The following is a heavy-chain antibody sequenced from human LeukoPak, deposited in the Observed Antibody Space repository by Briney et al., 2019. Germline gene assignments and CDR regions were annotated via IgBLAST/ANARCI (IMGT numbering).Heavy chain of an antibody. J-gene: IGHJ6*03. CDR1: GFTFTRYW. CDR2: IKDDGNEK. Sequence: GGSLRLSCAASGFTFTRYWMSWVRQAPGKGLEWVANIKDDGNEKYYAASVRGRFTISRDNTKNSLYLQVNSLRADDTGLYYCARAARYGDYNYDYYYYMDVWGKRTTVTVSS. CDR3: ARAARYGDYNYDYYYYMDV. V-gene: IGHV3-7*01. D-gene: IGHD4-17*01.